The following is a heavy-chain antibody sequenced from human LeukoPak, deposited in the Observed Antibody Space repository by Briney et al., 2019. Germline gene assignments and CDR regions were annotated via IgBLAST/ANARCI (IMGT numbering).Heavy chain of an antibody. Sequence: GGSLRLSCAASGFTFSNAWMSWVRQAPGKGLEWVGCIKSKTDGGTTDYAAPVKGRFTISRDDSKNTLYLQMNSLKTEDTAVYYCTTDHPRGERNEDDAFDIWGQGTMVTASS. D-gene: IGHD1-1*01. J-gene: IGHJ3*02. CDR3: TTDHPRGERNEDDAFDI. CDR1: GFTFSNAW. V-gene: IGHV3-15*01. CDR2: IKSKTDGGTT.